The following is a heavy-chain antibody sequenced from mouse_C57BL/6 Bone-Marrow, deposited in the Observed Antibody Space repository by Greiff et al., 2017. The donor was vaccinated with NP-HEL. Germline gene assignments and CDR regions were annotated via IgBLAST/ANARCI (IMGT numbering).Heavy chain of an antibody. CDR2: ISSGGSYT. Sequence: EVQLVESGGDLVKPGGSLKLSCAASGFTFSSYGMSWFRQPPDKRLEWVATISSGGSYTYYPDSVQGRFTISRDNAKNTLYLQMSSLKSEDTAMYYCASPYDYDVAWFAYWGQGTLVTVSA. CDR1: GFTFSSYG. V-gene: IGHV5-6*01. D-gene: IGHD2-4*01. CDR3: ASPYDYDVAWFAY. J-gene: IGHJ3*01.